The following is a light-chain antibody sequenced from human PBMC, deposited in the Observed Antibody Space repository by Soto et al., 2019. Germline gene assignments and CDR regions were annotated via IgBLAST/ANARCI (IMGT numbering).Light chain of an antibody. V-gene: IGLV2-14*02. CDR2: DDT. Sequence: QSVLTQPASGSGCTRQSITISCTGTVSLVSWYQQHPGKVHKHIIYDDTKRPSGVPSRFSGSKSGNPASLTISGLQAEDEADYYCSSYTTSSTPLHVFGTRSRVTVL. CDR3: SSYTTSSTPLHV. CDR1: VSL. J-gene: IGLJ1*01.